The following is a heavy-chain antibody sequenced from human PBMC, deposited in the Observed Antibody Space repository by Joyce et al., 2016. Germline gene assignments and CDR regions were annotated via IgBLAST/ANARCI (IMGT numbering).Heavy chain of an antibody. Sequence: QVQLQQSGPGLVRPSQSLSLACAISGDSVSRFGATGNWHRQSPSRGLEWQGRTGYNSTWYTGYGDSVKSRITISPDTSKNQLSLQLTFVTPEDTALYYCARNDFTSGGFYSNFDSWGQGILVTVSS. V-gene: IGHV6-1*01. CDR1: GDSVSRFGAT. CDR2: TGYNSTWYT. J-gene: IGHJ4*02. D-gene: IGHD3-10*01. CDR3: ARNDFTSGGFYSNFDS.